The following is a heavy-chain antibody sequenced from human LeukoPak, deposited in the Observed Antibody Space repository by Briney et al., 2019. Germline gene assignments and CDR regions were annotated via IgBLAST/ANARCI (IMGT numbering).Heavy chain of an antibody. D-gene: IGHD3-3*02. J-gene: IGHJ4*02. V-gene: IGHV5-51*04. CDR1: GYSFSTYW. CDR2: IYPGDSDT. Sequence: GESLKISCKASGYSFSTYWIGWVRQTSGKGLEWMGIIYPGDSDTRYSPSFQGQVTISADRPLTTAYLQWSSLKASDTAMYFCARSPTSISNPYYFDWWGQGTLVTVSS. CDR3: ARSPTSISNPYYFDW.